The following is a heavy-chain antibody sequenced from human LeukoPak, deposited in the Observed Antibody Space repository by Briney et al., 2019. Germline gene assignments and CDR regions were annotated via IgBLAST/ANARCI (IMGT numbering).Heavy chain of an antibody. CDR1: EFTVSNKY. J-gene: IGHJ4*02. D-gene: IGHD4-23*01. CDR2: IYSGGTA. Sequence: PGGSLRLSCAASEFTVSNKYMTWVRQAPGKGLEWVSVIYSGGTAYYADSVKGRFTISRDNSKNTLYLQMNSLRAEDTAVYYCARTRAYGGRPDYWGQGTLVTVSS. V-gene: IGHV3-53*01. CDR3: ARTRAYGGRPDY.